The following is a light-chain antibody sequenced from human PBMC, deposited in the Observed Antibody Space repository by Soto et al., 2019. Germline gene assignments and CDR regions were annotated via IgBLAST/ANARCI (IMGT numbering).Light chain of an antibody. CDR2: GAS. Sequence: ENVLTQSPGTLSLSPGERATLSCRASQSLSSSYLAWYQQKPGQAPRLLIYGASSRATGIPARFSGSGSGTEFTLTISSLQSEDFAVYYCQQYNNWPPITFGQGTRLEIK. V-gene: IGKV3-15*01. J-gene: IGKJ5*01. CDR1: QSLSSSY. CDR3: QQYNNWPPIT.